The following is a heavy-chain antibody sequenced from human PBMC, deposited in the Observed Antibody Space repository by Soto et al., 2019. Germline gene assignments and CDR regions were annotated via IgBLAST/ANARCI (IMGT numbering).Heavy chain of an antibody. CDR1: GFTFSNYA. V-gene: IGHV3-23*01. J-gene: IGHJ4*02. D-gene: IGHD4-4*01. CDR2: ISGSGGTT. Sequence: GGSLRLSCVASGFTFSNYAMSWVRQAPGMGLEWVSAISGSGGTTYYADSVKGRFTISRDNSKNTLYLQMNNLRAEDMAVYHCAKGPRGVTSYYFDYWGQGTLVTVSS. CDR3: AKGPRGVTSYYFDY.